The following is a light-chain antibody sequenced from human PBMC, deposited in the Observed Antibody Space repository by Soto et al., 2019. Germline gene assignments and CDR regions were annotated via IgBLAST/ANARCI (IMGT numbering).Light chain of an antibody. Sequence: EIVMTQSPATLSVSPGERATLSCRASQSVSGNLAWYQQKPGQAPRLLIYGASTRATGIPARFSGSGSGTEFTLTISSLQSEDFQIYYCQQYNNRRTFGQGTKVEIK. CDR2: GAS. CDR1: QSVSGN. V-gene: IGKV3D-15*01. CDR3: QQYNNRRT. J-gene: IGKJ1*01.